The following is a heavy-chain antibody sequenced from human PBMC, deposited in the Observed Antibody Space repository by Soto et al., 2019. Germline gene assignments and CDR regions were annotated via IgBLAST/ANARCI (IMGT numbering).Heavy chain of an antibody. D-gene: IGHD6-13*01. CDR2: VYQSGTT. V-gene: IGHV4-39*01. J-gene: IGHJ4*02. CDR3: ARQPESTSYCDY. Sequence: QLQLQESGPGLVRSSETLSLTCSVSGASISTSSDFWGWIRQAPGKGLEWIGNVYQSGTTRLNPTLKSRVSIFVDRSKNQFSLELNSATAADRAVYYCARQPESTSYCDYWGQGILVTVSS. CDR1: GASISTSSDF.